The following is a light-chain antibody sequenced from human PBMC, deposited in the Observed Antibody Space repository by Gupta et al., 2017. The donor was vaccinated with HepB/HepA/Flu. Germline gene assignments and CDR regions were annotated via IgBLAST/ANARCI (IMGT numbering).Light chain of an antibody. CDR3: SSYTSSSTVV. J-gene: IGLJ2*01. CDR2: EVS. CDR1: SSDVGSYNR. V-gene: IGLV2-18*02. Sequence: SLTPPPPVSGSSRQPAIISCTGTSSDVGSYNRVSWYRQPPGTAPKLMIYEVSNRPSGVPDRFSGSKSGNTASLTISGLQGEDEADYYCSSYTSSSTVVFGGGTKLTVL.